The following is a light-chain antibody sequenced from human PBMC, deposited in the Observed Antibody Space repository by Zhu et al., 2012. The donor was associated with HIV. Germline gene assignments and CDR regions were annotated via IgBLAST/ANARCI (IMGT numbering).Light chain of an antibody. CDR3: QQRRNWPLT. CDR1: QSASIF. V-gene: IGKV3-11*01. Sequence: IVLTQSPATLSLSPGERATLSCRASQSASIFVAWYQQRPGQAPRLLIYDATKRATGIPARFSGSGSGTDFTLTISSLEPEDFALYYCQQRRNWPLTFGGGTQGGDQT. J-gene: IGKJ4*01. CDR2: DAT.